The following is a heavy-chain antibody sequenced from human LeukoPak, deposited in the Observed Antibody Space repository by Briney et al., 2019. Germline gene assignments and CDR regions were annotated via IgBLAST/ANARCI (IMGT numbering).Heavy chain of an antibody. Sequence: SETLSLTCAVYGRSFSGYYWSWIRQPPGKGLEWIGEINHSGSTNYNPSLKSRVTISVDTSKNQFSLKLSSVTAADTAVYYCARAQNYDFWSGSPRYYYMDVWGKGTMVTVSS. CDR1: GRSFSGYY. J-gene: IGHJ6*03. V-gene: IGHV4-34*01. D-gene: IGHD3-3*01. CDR3: ARAQNYDFWSGSPRYYYMDV. CDR2: INHSGST.